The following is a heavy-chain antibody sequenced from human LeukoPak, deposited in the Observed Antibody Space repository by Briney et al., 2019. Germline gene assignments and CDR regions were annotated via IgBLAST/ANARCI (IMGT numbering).Heavy chain of an antibody. CDR3: ARDYYGSGSPPDY. D-gene: IGHD3-10*01. CDR1: GITFSDTW. J-gene: IGHJ4*02. Sequence: GGSLRLSCAASGITFSDTWMNWVRQAPGKGLEWVSYITSSGDTMFYADSVKGRFTISRDNAKNSLYLQMNSLRAEDTAVYYCARDYYGSGSPPDYWGQGTLGTVSS. V-gene: IGHV3-11*04. CDR2: ITSSGDTM.